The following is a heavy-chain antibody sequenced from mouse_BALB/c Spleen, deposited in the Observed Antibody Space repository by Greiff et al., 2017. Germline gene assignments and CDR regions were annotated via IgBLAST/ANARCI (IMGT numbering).Heavy chain of an antibody. D-gene: IGHD4-1*01. Sequence: EVQGVESGGGLVKPGGSLKLSCAASGFTFSDYYMYWVRQTPEKRLEWVATISDGGSYTYYPDSVKGRFTISRDNAKNNLYLQMSSLKSEDTAMYYCARDLTGFSWFAYWGQGTLVTVSA. CDR3: ARDLTGFSWFAY. CDR1: GFTFSDYY. CDR2: ISDGGSYT. V-gene: IGHV5-4*02. J-gene: IGHJ3*01.